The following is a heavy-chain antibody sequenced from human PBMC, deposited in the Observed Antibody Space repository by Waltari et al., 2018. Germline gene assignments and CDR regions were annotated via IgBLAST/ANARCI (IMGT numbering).Heavy chain of an antibody. D-gene: IGHD1-26*01. CDR3: ARVGATKTDY. CDR2: LNPKSGGT. V-gene: IGHV1-2*06. CDR1: GYIFPDNY. J-gene: IGHJ4*02. Sequence: QVQLVQSGAAVKKPGASVKVSCTASGYIFPDNYMHWVRQAPGQGLEWMGRLNPKSGGTNYAQKFQGRVTMTRDTSISTAYMELSRLRSDDTAVYYCARVGATKTDYWGQGTLVTVSS.